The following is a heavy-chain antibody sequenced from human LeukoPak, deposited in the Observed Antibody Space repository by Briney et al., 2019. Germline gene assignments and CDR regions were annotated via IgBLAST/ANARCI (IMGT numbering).Heavy chain of an antibody. V-gene: IGHV4-59*01. CDR1: GGSISAYY. D-gene: IGHD6-6*01. Sequence: PSETLSLTCTVSGGSISAYYWSWIRQPPGKGLEWIGDIHYSGTTNYYPSLKSRVTIALDTSKNQFSLKLNSVTAADTAVYYCARFGTSSSRFFDQWGQGTLVTVSS. CDR3: ARFGTSSSRFFDQ. CDR2: IHYSGTT. J-gene: IGHJ4*02.